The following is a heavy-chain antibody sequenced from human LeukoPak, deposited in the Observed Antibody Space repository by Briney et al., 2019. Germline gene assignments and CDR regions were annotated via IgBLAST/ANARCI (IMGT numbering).Heavy chain of an antibody. V-gene: IGHV3-30*04. D-gene: IGHD5-12*01. CDR2: ISYDGIIE. J-gene: IGHJ4*02. Sequence: GGSLRLSCAASGFAFSSYAMHWVRQAPGKGLEWVAIISYDGIIEDYSDSVKGRFTISRDNFKNTLYLQMNSLRAEDTAVYYCAKDDFRSHVVATGRGLLSYWGQGTLVTVSS. CDR1: GFAFSSYA. CDR3: AKDDFRSHVVATGRGLLSY.